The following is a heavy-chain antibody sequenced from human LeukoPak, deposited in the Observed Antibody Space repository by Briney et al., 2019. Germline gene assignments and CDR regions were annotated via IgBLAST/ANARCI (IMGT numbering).Heavy chain of an antibody. V-gene: IGHV2-5*02. D-gene: IGHD2-2*01. Sequence: SGPTLVKPTQTLTLTCTFSGFSLSTSGVGVGWIRQPPGKALEWLALIYWDDDKRYSPPLKSRLTITKDTSKNQVVLTMTNMGPVDTATYYCAHSYCSSTSCYALDYWGQGTLVTVSS. CDR1: GFSLSTSGVG. J-gene: IGHJ4*02. CDR3: AHSYCSSTSCYALDY. CDR2: IYWDDDK.